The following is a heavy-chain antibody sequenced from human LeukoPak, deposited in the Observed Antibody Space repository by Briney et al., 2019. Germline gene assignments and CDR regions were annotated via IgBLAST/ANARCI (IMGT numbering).Heavy chain of an antibody. Sequence: GGSLRLSCTVSGFTVSSNSMSWVRQAPGKGLEWVSFIYSDNTHYSDSVKGRFTISRDNSKNTLYLQMNSLRAEDTAVYYCAREGRDYYYMDVWGKGTTVTISS. CDR2: IYSDNT. V-gene: IGHV3-53*01. CDR1: GFTVSSNS. J-gene: IGHJ6*03. CDR3: AREGRDYYYMDV.